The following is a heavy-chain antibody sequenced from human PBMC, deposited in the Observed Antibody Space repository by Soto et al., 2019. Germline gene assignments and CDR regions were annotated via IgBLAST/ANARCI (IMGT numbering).Heavy chain of an antibody. D-gene: IGHD3-3*01. V-gene: IGHV4-31*03. CDR2: IYYSGST. CDR1: GGSISSGGYY. J-gene: IGHJ5*02. Sequence: SETLSLTCTVSGGSISSGGYYWSWIRQHPGKGLEWIGYIYYSGSTYYNPSLKSRVTISVDTSKNQFSLKLSSVTAADTAVYYCARFSDFWSGYYQEFWFDPWGQGTLVTVSS. CDR3: ARFSDFWSGYYQEFWFDP.